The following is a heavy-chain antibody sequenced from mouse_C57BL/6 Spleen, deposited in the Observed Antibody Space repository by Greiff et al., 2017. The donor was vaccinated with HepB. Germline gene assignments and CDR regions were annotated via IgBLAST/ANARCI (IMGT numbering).Heavy chain of an antibody. CDR1: GFTFSDYG. J-gene: IGHJ3*01. CDR3: ARSGAPAWFAY. CDR2: ISSGSSTI. D-gene: IGHD1-3*01. Sequence: EVQRVESGGGLVKPGGSLKLSCAASGFTFSDYGMHWVRQAPEKGLEWVAYISSGSSTIYYADTVKGRFTISRDNAKNTLFLQMTSLRSEDTAMYYCARSGAPAWFAYWGQGTLVTVSA. V-gene: IGHV5-17*01.